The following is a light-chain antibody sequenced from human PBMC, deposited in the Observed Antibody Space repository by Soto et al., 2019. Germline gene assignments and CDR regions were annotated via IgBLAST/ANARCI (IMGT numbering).Light chain of an antibody. CDR2: GAS. J-gene: IGKJ1*01. CDR1: QGVNTN. V-gene: IGKV3-15*01. CDR3: QQYNAWPRT. Sequence: EIVMTQSPATLSVSPGERATLSCRASQGVNTNLAWYQQKPGQAPQLLIYGASTRATGVPARFNGSGSGTEFNLIITSVQAVDFSTYSCQQYNAWPRTFGHGTKV.